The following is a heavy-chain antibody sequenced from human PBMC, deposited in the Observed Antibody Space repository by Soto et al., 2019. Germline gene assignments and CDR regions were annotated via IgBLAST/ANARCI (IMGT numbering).Heavy chain of an antibody. J-gene: IGHJ3*02. CDR3: ARDRVGFFDLSPDGFDI. Sequence: VGSLRLSCAASGFTFSSYGMHWVRQAPGKGLEWVAVIWYDGSKKYYADSVKGRITISRDNSKNTLYLQLNSLRAEDTAVYYCARDRVGFFDLSPDGFDIWGQGTMVTVSS. V-gene: IGHV3-33*01. CDR1: GFTFSSYG. D-gene: IGHD3-9*01. CDR2: IWYDGSKK.